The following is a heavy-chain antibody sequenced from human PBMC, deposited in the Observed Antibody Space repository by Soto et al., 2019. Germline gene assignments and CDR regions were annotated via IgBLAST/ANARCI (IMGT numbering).Heavy chain of an antibody. CDR2: ITSSSTTI. CDR1: GFTFSTYS. CDR3: ARDNGIAGSFDP. V-gene: IGHV3-48*02. Sequence: GGSLRLSCAASGFTFSTYSMNWVRQAPGKGLEWISYITSSSTTIFYADSVKGRFTISRDNAKNSLYLQMNSLRDGGTSVYYCARDNGIAGSFDPWGQGTLVTVSS. D-gene: IGHD6-13*01. J-gene: IGHJ5*02.